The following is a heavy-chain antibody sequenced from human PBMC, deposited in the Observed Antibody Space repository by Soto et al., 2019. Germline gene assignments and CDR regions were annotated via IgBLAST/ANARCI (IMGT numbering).Heavy chain of an antibody. CDR3: ARTAQITIFGVVIIADWFDP. CDR1: GGSFSGYY. V-gene: IGHV4-34*01. Sequence: LSLTCAVYGGSFSGYYWSWIRQPPGKGLEWIGEINHSGSTNYNPSLKSRVTISVDTSKNQFSLKLSSVTAADTAVYYCARTAQITIFGVVIIADWFDPWGQGTLVTVSS. J-gene: IGHJ5*02. CDR2: INHSGST. D-gene: IGHD3-3*01.